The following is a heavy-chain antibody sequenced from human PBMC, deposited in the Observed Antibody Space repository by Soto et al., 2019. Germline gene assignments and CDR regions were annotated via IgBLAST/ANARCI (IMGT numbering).Heavy chain of an antibody. D-gene: IGHD1-7*01. CDR3: ARARRALTGTILGFDI. CDR2: IYYSGST. J-gene: IGHJ3*02. Sequence: SETLSLTCTVSGGSVSSGSYYWSWIRQPPGKGLEWIGYIYYSGSTNYNPSLKSRVTISVDTSKNQFSLKLSSVTAADTAVYYCARARRALTGTILGFDIWGQGTMVTISS. V-gene: IGHV4-61*01. CDR1: GGSVSSGSYY.